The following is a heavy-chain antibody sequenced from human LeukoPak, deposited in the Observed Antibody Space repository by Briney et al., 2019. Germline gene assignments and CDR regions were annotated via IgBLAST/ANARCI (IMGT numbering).Heavy chain of an antibody. V-gene: IGHV3-23*01. CDR3: AKDRRSSGWFN. D-gene: IGHD6-19*01. CDR1: GFTFSSYA. CDR2: ISGSGGST. Sequence: GGSLRLSCAASGFTFSSYAMSWVRQAPGKGLGWVSAISGSGGSTYYADSVKGRFTISRDNSKNTLYLQMNSLRAEDTAVYYCAKDRRSSGWFNWGQGTLVTVSS. J-gene: IGHJ4*02.